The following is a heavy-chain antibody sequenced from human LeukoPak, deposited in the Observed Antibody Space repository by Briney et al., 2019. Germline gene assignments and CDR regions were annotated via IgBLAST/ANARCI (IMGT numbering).Heavy chain of an antibody. J-gene: IGHJ4*02. CDR1: GFTFSSYG. V-gene: IGHV3-33*01. D-gene: IGHD6-6*01. Sequence: PGRSLRLSCAASGFTFSSYGMHWVRQAPGKGREGVAVIWYDGSNKYYADSVKGGFTISRDNSKNTLYLQMNSLRAEDTAVYYCARGDVYSSSREVDYWGQGTLVTVSS. CDR2: IWYDGSNK. CDR3: ARGDVYSSSREVDY.